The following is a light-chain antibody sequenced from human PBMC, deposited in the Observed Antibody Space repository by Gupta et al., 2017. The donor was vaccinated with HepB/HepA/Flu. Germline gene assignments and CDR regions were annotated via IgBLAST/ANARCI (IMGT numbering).Light chain of an antibody. CDR3: QAWDNYAVV. J-gene: IGLJ2*01. CDR2: QDT. V-gene: IGLV3-1*01. Sequence: SYDLTQPPSVSVSPGQTATITCSGAKLGDKYASWYQQKPGQSPVLVIYQDTKRPSGIPERFSASNSGNTATLTIGATQAMDEADYYCQAWDNYAVVFGGGTKLTVL. CDR1: KLGDKY.